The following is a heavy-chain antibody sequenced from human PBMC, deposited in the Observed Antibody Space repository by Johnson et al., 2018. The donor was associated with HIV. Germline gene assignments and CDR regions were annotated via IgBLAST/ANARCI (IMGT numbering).Heavy chain of an antibody. CDR3: ARDRPIAAAGHDAFDI. J-gene: IGHJ3*02. CDR2: ISYDGSNK. D-gene: IGHD6-13*01. V-gene: IGHV3-30*14. CDR1: GFTFSSYA. Sequence: QVQLVESGGRVVQPGRSLRLSCAASGFTFSSYAMHWVRQAPGKGLEWVAVISYDGSNKYYADSVKGRFTISRDNSKNTLYLQMNSLRAEDTAVYYCARDRPIAAAGHDAFDIWGQGTMVTVSS.